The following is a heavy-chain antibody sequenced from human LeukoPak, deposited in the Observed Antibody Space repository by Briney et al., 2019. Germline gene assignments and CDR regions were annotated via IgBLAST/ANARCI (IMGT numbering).Heavy chain of an antibody. CDR3: ARTSIVGAMFGDY. V-gene: IGHV3-30*04. Sequence: GGSLRLSCAASGFTFSSYAMHWVRQAPGKGLEWVAVISYDGSNKYYADSVKGRFTISRDNSKNTLYLQMNSLRAEDTAVYYCARTSIVGAMFGDYWGQGTLVTVSS. CDR2: ISYDGSNK. CDR1: GFTFSSYA. J-gene: IGHJ4*02. D-gene: IGHD1-26*01.